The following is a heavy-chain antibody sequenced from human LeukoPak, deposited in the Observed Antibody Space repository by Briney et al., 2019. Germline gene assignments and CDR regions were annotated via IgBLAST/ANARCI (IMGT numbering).Heavy chain of an antibody. D-gene: IGHD1-7*01. CDR3: ARPRWNYYFDY. V-gene: IGHV4-39*01. J-gene: IGHJ4*02. CDR1: GGSISSSSYY. Sequence: SETLSLTCTVSGGSISSSSYYWGWIRQPPGKGLEWIGSIYYSGSTYYNPSLKSRVTISVDTSKNQLSLKLSSVTAADTAVYYCARPRWNYYFDYWGQGTLVTVSS. CDR2: IYYSGST.